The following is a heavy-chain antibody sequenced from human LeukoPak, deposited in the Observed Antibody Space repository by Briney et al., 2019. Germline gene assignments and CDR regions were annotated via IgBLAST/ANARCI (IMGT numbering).Heavy chain of an antibody. CDR3: ARSYPDYYDSSGYYRNWFDH. D-gene: IGHD3-22*01. CDR2: INHSGST. CDR1: GGSFSGYY. J-gene: IGHJ5*02. V-gene: IGHV4-34*01. Sequence: SETLSLTCAVYGGSFSGYYWSWIRQPPGKGLEWIGEINHSGSTNYNPSLKSRVTISVDTSKNQFSLKLSSVTAADTAVYYCARSYPDYYDSSGYYRNWFDHWGQGTLVTVSS.